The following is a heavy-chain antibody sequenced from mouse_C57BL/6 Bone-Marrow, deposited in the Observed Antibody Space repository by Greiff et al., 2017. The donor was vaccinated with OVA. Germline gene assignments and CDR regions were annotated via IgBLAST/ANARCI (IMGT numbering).Heavy chain of an antibody. D-gene: IGHD1-3*01. V-gene: IGHV14-4*01. J-gene: IGHJ2*01. CDR2: IDPENGDT. Sequence: EVQLQESGAELVRPGASVKLSCTASGFNIKDDYMHWVKQRPEQGLEWIGWIDPENGDTEYASKFQGKATITADTSSNTAYLQLSSLTSEDTAVYYCTTGGKEGGYWGQGTTLTVSS. CDR3: TTGGKEGGY. CDR1: GFNIKDDY.